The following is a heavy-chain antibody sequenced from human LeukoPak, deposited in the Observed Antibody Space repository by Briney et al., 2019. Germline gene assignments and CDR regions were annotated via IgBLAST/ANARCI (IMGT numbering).Heavy chain of an antibody. V-gene: IGHV4-38-2*01. CDR1: NYYISSGSY. CDR3: ARANDRGGTSPLDY. CDR2: IYHTGSA. J-gene: IGHJ4*02. Sequence: SETLSLTCDVSNYYISSGSYWSWIRLTPGKGLEWIGSIYHTGSAYYSSSLQSRVTISVDTSKNQFSLKLSSVTAADTAVYYCARANDRGGTSPLDYWGQGALVTVSS. D-gene: IGHD2-2*01.